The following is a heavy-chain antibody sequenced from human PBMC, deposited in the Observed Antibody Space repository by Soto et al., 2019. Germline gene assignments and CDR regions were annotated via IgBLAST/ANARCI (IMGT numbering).Heavy chain of an antibody. CDR1: GFTFSSYS. Sequence: PGGSLRLSCAASGFTFSSYSMNWVRQAPGKGLEWVSSISSSSSYIYYADSVKGRFTISRDNAKNSLYLQMNSLRAEDKAVYYCARAFNLLPVPDAFDIWGQGTMVTVSS. J-gene: IGHJ3*02. V-gene: IGHV3-21*01. CDR2: ISSSSSYI. CDR3: ARAFNLLPVPDAFDI.